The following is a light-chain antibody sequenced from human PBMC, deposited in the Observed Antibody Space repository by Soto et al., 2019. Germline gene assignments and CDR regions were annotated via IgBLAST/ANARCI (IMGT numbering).Light chain of an antibody. CDR2: AAS. Sequence: DIQMTQSPSSLSASVGDRVTITCRASQSISSYLNWYQQKPGKAPKLLIYAASSLQSGVPSRFSGSGSGTDFTLTISSLQPEDFATYYCLQHKSYPITFGQGTRLENK. CDR1: QSISSY. J-gene: IGKJ5*01. CDR3: LQHKSYPIT. V-gene: IGKV1-39*01.